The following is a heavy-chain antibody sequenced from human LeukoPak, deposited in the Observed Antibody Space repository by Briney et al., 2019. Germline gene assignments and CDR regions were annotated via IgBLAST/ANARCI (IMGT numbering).Heavy chain of an antibody. CDR2: INHSGST. J-gene: IGHJ4*02. V-gene: IGHV4-34*01. Sequence: SETLSLTCAVYGGSFSGYYWSWIRQPPGKGLEWIGEINHSGSTNYNPSLKSRVTISVDTSKNQFSLKLSSVTAADTAVYYCARVDSRVVTAAIRYRVDRNFDYWGQGTLVTVSS. CDR1: GGSFSGYY. D-gene: IGHD2-2*03. CDR3: ARVDSRVVTAAIRYRVDRNFDY.